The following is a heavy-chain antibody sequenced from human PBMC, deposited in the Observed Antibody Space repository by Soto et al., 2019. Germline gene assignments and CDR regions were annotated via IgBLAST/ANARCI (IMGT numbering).Heavy chain of an antibody. J-gene: IGHJ4*02. Sequence: QVQLQESGPGLVKPSQTLSLTCTVSGGSISSGDYYWSWIRQPPGKGLEWIGYIYYSGSTYYNPSLKSRVTISVDTSKNQFSLKLSSVTAADTAVYYCARAPYYYDSSGYYFPNSWGQGTLVTVSS. V-gene: IGHV4-30-4*01. D-gene: IGHD3-22*01. CDR1: GGSISSGDYY. CDR2: IYYSGST. CDR3: ARAPYYYDSSGYYFPNS.